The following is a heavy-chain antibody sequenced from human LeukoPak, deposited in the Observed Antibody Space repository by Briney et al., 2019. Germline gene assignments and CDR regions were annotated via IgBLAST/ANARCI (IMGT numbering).Heavy chain of an antibody. CDR2: FDPEDGET. CDR3: ATTARNPYYYDSSGPNYYYYGMDV. V-gene: IGHV1-24*01. J-gene: IGHJ6*02. D-gene: IGHD3-22*01. Sequence: ASVKVSCKVSGYTLTELSMHWVRQAPGKGLEWMGGFDPEDGETIYAQKFQGRVTMTEDTSTDTAYMELSSLRSEDTAVYYCATTARNPYYYDSSGPNYYYYGMDVWGQGTTVTVSS. CDR1: GYTLTELS.